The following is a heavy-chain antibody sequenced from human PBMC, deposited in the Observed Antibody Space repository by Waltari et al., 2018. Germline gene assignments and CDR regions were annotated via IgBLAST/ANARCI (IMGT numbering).Heavy chain of an antibody. Sequence: EVLLVESGGGLVQPGGSLRLSCAASGFTFSGCGMTWVRQTPGKGPGWVANINQDGSERNYVDSVKGRFTVARDNAKNLLYLQINSLRADDTAIYYCTRDRRGTPLFDYWGQGTLVTVSS. J-gene: IGHJ4*02. CDR3: TRDRRGTPLFDY. V-gene: IGHV3-7*03. D-gene: IGHD3-10*01. CDR1: GFTFSGCG. CDR2: INQDGSER.